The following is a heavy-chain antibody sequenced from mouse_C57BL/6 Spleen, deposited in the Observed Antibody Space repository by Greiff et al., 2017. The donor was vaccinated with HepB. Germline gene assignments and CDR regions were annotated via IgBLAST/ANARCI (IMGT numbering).Heavy chain of an antibody. Sequence: EVQVVESGGGLVKPGGSLKLSCAASGFTFSSYAMSWVRQTPEKRLAWVATISAGGSYTYYPDNVKGRLTISRENAKNNLYLQMSHLKSEDTAMYYCARGTDYAMDYWGQGTSVTVSA. CDR3: ARGTDYAMDY. J-gene: IGHJ4*01. V-gene: IGHV5-4*01. D-gene: IGHD4-1*01. CDR1: GFTFSSYA. CDR2: ISAGGSYT.